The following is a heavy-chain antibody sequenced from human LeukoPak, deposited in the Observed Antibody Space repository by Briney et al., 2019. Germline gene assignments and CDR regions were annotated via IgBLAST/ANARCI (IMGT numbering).Heavy chain of an antibody. J-gene: IGHJ4*02. CDR3: AKDLRTADFWSGYPDY. CDR2: VSYDGNNK. V-gene: IGHV3-30*18. CDR1: GFTFSSYG. D-gene: IGHD3-3*01. Sequence: GGSLRLSCAASGFTFSSYGMHWVRQAPGKGLEGVAVVSYDGNNKYYADSVKGRFTISRDNSKNTLYLKMNSLRAEDTAVYYCAKDLRTADFWSGYPDYWGQGTLVTVSS.